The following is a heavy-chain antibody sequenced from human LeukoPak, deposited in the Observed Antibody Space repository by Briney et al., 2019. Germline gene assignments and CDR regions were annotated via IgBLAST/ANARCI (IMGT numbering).Heavy chain of an antibody. V-gene: IGHV3-9*01. D-gene: IGHD2-15*01. CDR3: VRGGGTYASGYYFDY. J-gene: IGHJ4*02. CDR1: GFTYDDFG. CDR2: LSWNGLIV. Sequence: PGGSLRLSCAASGFTYDDFGMHWVRHAPGKGLEWVTGLSWNGLIVGYADSVKGRFTVSSDDAKNSLPLQMTRLRSEDTAHDFCVRGGGTYASGYYFDYWGQGSLVTVSS.